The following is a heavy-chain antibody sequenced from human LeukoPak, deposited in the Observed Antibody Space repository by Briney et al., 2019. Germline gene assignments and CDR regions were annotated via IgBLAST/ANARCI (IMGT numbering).Heavy chain of an antibody. CDR2: IIPIFGTA. V-gene: IGHV1-69*06. CDR3: ARLRYFDWLSTYYYYYYMDV. CDR1: GGTFNNCT. J-gene: IGHJ6*03. Sequence: SVKVSCKASGGTFNNCTISWVRQAPGQGLEWMGGIIPIFGTANYAQKFQGRVTITADKSTSTVYMDLSSLRSEDTAVYYCARLRYFDWLSTYYYYYYMDVWGKGTTVTISS. D-gene: IGHD3-9*01.